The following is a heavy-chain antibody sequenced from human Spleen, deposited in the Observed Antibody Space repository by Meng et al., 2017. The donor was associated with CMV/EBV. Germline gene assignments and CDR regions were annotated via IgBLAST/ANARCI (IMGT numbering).Heavy chain of an antibody. CDR1: GYSLTSYW. CDR2: IYPGDSDT. CDR3: ARHSKGHRSVWSGIDY. Sequence: SGYSLTSYWIGWVRQMPGKGLEWRGIIYPGDSDTRYSPSFQGQVTISADKSISTAYLQWSSLKASDTAMYYCARHSKGHRSVWSGIDYWGQGTLVTVSS. V-gene: IGHV5-51*01. J-gene: IGHJ4*02. D-gene: IGHD3-3*01.